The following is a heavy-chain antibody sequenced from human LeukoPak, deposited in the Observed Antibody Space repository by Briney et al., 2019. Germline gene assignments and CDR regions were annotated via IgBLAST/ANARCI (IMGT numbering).Heavy chain of an antibody. Sequence: PGGSLRLSCAASGFTFSSYEMNWVRQAPGKGLEGGSYISSSGSTIYYADSVKGRFTISRDNAKNSLYLQMNSLRAEDTAVYYCARVPVGYGDYPLDYWGQGTLVTVSS. CDR2: ISSSGSTI. D-gene: IGHD4-17*01. CDR1: GFTFSSYE. CDR3: ARVPVGYGDYPLDY. V-gene: IGHV3-48*03. J-gene: IGHJ4*02.